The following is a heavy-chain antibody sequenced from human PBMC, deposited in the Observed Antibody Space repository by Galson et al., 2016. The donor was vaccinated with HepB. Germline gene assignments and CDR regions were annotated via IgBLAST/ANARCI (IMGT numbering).Heavy chain of an antibody. Sequence: SLRLSCAASGFTFRNYALSWVRRAPGKGLAWVSHIDGPTPNTHYADSVRGRFFIYRDNSRDTLYLQMDSLTAEDSAIYYCTTWLSHHFDYWGQGTRVTVSS. CDR3: TTWLSHHFDY. CDR1: GFTFRNYA. D-gene: IGHD6-19*01. V-gene: IGHV3-23*01. CDR2: IDGPTPNT. J-gene: IGHJ4*02.